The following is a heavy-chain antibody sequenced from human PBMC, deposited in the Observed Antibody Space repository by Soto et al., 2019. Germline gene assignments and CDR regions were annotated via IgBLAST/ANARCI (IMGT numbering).Heavy chain of an antibody. CDR2: TYYRSKWYK. CDR1: GGSVSSKSGA. CDR3: ARSGNEGAVDY. J-gene: IGHJ4*02. V-gene: IGHV6-1*01. Sequence: SQTLSLTCAISGGSVSSKSGAWNWIRQSPSRGLEWLGRTYYRSKWYKEYAVSVKSRIIINPDTSKNQFSLQLNSVTPEDTAVYYCARSGNEGAVDYWGQGTLVTSPQ. D-gene: IGHD1-26*01.